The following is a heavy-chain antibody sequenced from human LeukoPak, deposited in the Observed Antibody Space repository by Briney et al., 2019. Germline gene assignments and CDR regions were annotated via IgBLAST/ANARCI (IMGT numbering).Heavy chain of an antibody. V-gene: IGHV4-39*07. J-gene: IGHJ4*02. D-gene: IGHD3-16*02. CDR2: IYYSGST. CDR3: ARVHHYDYVWGSYLPFDY. Sequence: SETLSLTCTVSGGSISSSSYYWGWIRQPPGKGLEWIGSIYYSGSTYYNPSLKSRVTISVDTSKNQFSLKLSSVTAADTAVYYYARVHHYDYVWGSYLPFDYWGQGTLVTVSS. CDR1: GGSISSSSYY.